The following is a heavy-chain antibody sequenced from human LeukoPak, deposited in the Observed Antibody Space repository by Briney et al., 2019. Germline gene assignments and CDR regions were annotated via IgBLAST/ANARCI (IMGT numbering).Heavy chain of an antibody. V-gene: IGHV3-30*18. J-gene: IGHJ6*02. CDR2: ISYDGSNK. CDR1: GFTFSSYG. CDR3: AKGRNSYDSGRCHSPNCYYGTDV. Sequence: GGSLRLSCAASGFTFSSYGMHWVRQAPGKGLEWVAVISYDGSNKYYADSVRGRFTISRDNSKNTLYLEMSSLRVEDTAVYHCAKGRNSYDSGRCHSPNCYYGTDVWGQGTTVIVSS. D-gene: IGHD3-10*01.